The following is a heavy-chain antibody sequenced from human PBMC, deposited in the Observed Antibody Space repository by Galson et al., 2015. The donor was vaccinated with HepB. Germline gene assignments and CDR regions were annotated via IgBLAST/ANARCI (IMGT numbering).Heavy chain of an antibody. CDR1: GYTFTGYY. D-gene: IGHD1-14*01. J-gene: IGHJ5*02. CDR2: INPNSGGT. V-gene: IGHV1-2*02. CDR3: ASGAQIPTGPYNWFDP. Sequence: SVKVSCKASGYTFTGYYMHWVRQAPGQGLEWMGWINPNSGGTNYAQKFQGRVTMTRDTSISTAYMELSRLRSDDTAVYYCASGAQIPTGPYNWFDPWGQGTLVTVSS.